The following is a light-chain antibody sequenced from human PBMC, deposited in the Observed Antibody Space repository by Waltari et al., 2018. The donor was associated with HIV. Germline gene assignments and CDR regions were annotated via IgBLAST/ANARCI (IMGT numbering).Light chain of an antibody. CDR1: SSNIRAAYH. J-gene: IGLJ1*01. Sequence: QSVLTQPPSVSGAPGQRVTISCTGSSSNIRAAYHVHWYQHLPGTAPKLLIYGNNNRPSGVPDRFSGSKSGTSASLAITGLQAEDEADYYCQSYDSSLRGYVFGTGTKVTVL. CDR2: GNN. CDR3: QSYDSSLRGYV. V-gene: IGLV1-40*01.